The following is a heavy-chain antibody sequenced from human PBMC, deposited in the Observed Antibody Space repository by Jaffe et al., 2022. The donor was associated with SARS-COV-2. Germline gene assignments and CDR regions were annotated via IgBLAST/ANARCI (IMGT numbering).Heavy chain of an antibody. J-gene: IGHJ6*02. V-gene: IGHV1-46*01. CDR2: INPSGGST. CDR3: ARDAFTNYDFWSGYYYYYYGMDV. CDR1: GYTFTSYY. Sequence: QVQLVQSGAEVKKPGASVKVSCKASGYTFTSYYMHWVRQAPGQGLEWMGIINPSGGSTSYAQKFQGRVTMTRDTSTSTVYMELSSLRSEDTAVYYCARDAFTNYDFWSGYYYYYYGMDVWGQGTTVTVSS. D-gene: IGHD3-3*01.